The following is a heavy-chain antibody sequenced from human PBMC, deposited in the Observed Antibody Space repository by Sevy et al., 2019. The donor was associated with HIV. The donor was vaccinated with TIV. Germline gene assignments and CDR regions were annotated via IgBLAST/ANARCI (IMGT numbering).Heavy chain of an antibody. CDR1: GFTFSTYA. D-gene: IGHD3-10*01. Sequence: GGSLRLSCAASGFTFSTYAMTWVRQAPGKGLEWVSVISLSSGDTYYANSVKGRFTISRDNSKNTLYLQMNSLTAEDTAVYYCAKDRVSGTYYTGDFDYWGQGTLVTVSS. J-gene: IGHJ4*02. CDR2: ISLSSGDT. V-gene: IGHV3-23*01. CDR3: AKDRVSGTYYTGDFDY.